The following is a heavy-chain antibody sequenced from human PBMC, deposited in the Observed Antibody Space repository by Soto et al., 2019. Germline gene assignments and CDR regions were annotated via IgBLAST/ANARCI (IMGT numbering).Heavy chain of an antibody. CDR3: ARDYYGDYSFDY. V-gene: IGHV4-59*01. CDR1: GDSISSYY. Sequence: QVQLKESGPGLVKPSETLSLTCTVSGDSISSYYWSWIRQPPGKGLEWIGYIYYSGSTNYNPSLKSRVTISVDTSKNHFSLKLSSVTAADTAVYYCARDYYGDYSFDYWGQGTLVTVSS. CDR2: IYYSGST. D-gene: IGHD4-17*01. J-gene: IGHJ4*02.